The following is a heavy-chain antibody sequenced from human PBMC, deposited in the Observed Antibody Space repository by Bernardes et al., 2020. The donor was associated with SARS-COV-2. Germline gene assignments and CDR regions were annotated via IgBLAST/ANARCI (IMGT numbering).Heavy chain of an antibody. D-gene: IGHD3-16*01. J-gene: IGHJ4*02. CDR1: GFTFSSYY. CDR2: ISGSGSST. V-gene: IGHV3-23*01. CDR3: ARLKLGMNNVDY. Sequence: GGSLRLSCAASGFTFSSYYMSWVRQAPGKGLEWVSSISGSGSSTYYADSVKGRFTISRDNSKNTLYLQMNSLRAEDTAVYYCARLKLGMNNVDYWGQGTLVTVSS.